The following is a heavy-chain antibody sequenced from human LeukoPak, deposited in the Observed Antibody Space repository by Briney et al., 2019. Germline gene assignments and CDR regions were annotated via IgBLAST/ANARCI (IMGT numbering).Heavy chain of an antibody. J-gene: IGHJ4*02. CDR3: AVFPTRY. CDR1: GFTFSTYF. CDR2: ISSSGSNI. Sequence: PGGSLRLSCAASGFTFSTYFWMHWVRQAPGKGPEWVSYISSSGSNINYADSVKGRFTISRDNAKNSLYLQMNSLRAEDTAVYYCAVFPTRYWGQGTLVTVSS. D-gene: IGHD3-10*02. V-gene: IGHV3-48*04.